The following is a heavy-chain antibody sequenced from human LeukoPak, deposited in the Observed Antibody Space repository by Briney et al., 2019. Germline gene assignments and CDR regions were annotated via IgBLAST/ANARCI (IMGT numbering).Heavy chain of an antibody. CDR1: GFTFSSYG. CDR3: AKSTDSYSGSYLDY. V-gene: IGHV3-30*18. Sequence: PGGSLRLSCAASGFTFSSYGMHWVRQAPGKGLEWVAVISYDGTNNYYADSVKGRFTISRDNSKSTLYLQMNSLRAEDTAVYYCAKSTDSYSGSYLDYWGQGTLVTVSS. J-gene: IGHJ4*02. CDR2: ISYDGTNN. D-gene: IGHD1-26*01.